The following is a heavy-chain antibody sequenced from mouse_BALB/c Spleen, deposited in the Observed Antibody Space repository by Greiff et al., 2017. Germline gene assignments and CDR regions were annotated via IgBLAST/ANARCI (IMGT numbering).Heavy chain of an antibody. CDR2: ISYSGST. V-gene: IGHV3-2*02. CDR3: ARWGKAFYYFDY. CDR1: GYSITSDYA. J-gene: IGHJ2*01. Sequence: EVQLVESGPGLVKPSQSLSLTCTVTGYSITSDYAWNWIRQFPGNKLEWMGYISYSGSTSYNPSLKSRISITRDTSKNQFFLQLNSVTTEDTATYYCARWGKAFYYFDYWGQGTTLTVSS.